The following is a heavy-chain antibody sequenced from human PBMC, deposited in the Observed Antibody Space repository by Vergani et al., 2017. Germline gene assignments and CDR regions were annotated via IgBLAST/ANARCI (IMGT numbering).Heavy chain of an antibody. Sequence: EVQLVESGGGLVQPGRSLRLSCTASGFTFGDYAMSWFRQAPGKGLEWVGFIRSKAYGGTTEYAASVKGRFTISRDDSKSIAYLQMNSLKTEDTAVYYCTRVIWDRLRWYDRFDYWGQGTLVTVSS. CDR3: TRVIWDRLRWYDRFDY. D-gene: IGHD4-23*01. J-gene: IGHJ4*02. CDR1: GFTFGDYA. V-gene: IGHV3-49*03. CDR2: IRSKAYGGTT.